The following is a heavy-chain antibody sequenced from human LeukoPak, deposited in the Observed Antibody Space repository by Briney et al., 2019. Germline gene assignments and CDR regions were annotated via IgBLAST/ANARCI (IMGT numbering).Heavy chain of an antibody. CDR1: GFTFSSYW. V-gene: IGHV3-7*01. D-gene: IGHD2-2*01. CDR2: IKQDGSEK. Sequence: GGSLRLSCAASGFTFSSYWMSWVRQAPGMGLEWVANIKQDGSEKYYVDSVKGRFTISRDNAKNSLYLQMNGLRAEDTAVYYCARDRHKVRYDFPIDYWGQGTLVTVSS. CDR3: ARDRHKVRYDFPIDY. J-gene: IGHJ4*02.